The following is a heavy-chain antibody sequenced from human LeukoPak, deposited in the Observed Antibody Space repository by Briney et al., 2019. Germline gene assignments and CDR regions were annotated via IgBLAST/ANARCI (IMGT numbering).Heavy chain of an antibody. V-gene: IGHV5-51*01. D-gene: IGHD1-7*01. CDR2: IFPGDSDT. J-gene: IGHJ5*02. Sequence: GESLKISCKASGDRFTSYWVAWVRQKPGEGLEWMGIIFPGDSDTRYSPSFEGQVSISVDRSATTTYLHWTGLKASDTAVYYCARRPLHSPNYFDPWGPGTLVPVSP. CDR1: GDRFTSYW. CDR3: ARRPLHSPNYFDP.